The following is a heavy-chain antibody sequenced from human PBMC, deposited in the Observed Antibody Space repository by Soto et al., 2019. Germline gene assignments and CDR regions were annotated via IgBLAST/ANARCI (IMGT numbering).Heavy chain of an antibody. D-gene: IGHD3-22*01. CDR3: ARATYYYDSSGYYTYYFDY. J-gene: IGHJ4*02. CDR2: IYHSGST. Sequence: QLQLQESGSGLVKPSQTLSLTCAVSGGSISSGGYSWSWIRQPPGKGLEWIGYIYHSGSTYYNPSLKSRVTISVDRSKNQFSLKLSSVTAADTAVYYCARATYYYDSSGYYTYYFDYWGQGTLVTVSS. CDR1: GGSISSGGYS. V-gene: IGHV4-30-2*01.